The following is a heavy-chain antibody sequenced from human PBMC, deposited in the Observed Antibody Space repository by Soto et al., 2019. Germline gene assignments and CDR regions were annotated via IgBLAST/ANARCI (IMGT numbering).Heavy chain of an antibody. J-gene: IGHJ4*02. V-gene: IGHV3-23*01. CDR2: ISGSGGST. Sequence: PGGSLRLSCAASGFTFSSYAMSWVRQAPGKGLEWVSAISGSGGSTYYADSVKGRFTISRDNSKNTLYLQMNSLRAEDTAVYYCAKPYDSSGYYKLHRFDYWGQGTLVTVSS. CDR1: GFTFSSYA. D-gene: IGHD3-22*01. CDR3: AKPYDSSGYYKLHRFDY.